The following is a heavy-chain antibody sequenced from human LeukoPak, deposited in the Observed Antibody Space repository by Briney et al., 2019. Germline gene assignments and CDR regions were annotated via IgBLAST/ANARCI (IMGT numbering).Heavy chain of an antibody. CDR2: INTKGET. Sequence: SETLSLTCTVSGVSMSAYQWRWVRQSPEKGLEWIGCINTKGETSYNPSLKSRVTTSVDTSKSQFSLRLTSVTAADTAVYYCATSNDAKIVPFDHWGQGAPVTVSS. V-gene: IGHV4-4*09. J-gene: IGHJ4*02. D-gene: IGHD2-8*01. CDR3: ATSNDAKIVPFDH. CDR1: GVSMSAYQ.